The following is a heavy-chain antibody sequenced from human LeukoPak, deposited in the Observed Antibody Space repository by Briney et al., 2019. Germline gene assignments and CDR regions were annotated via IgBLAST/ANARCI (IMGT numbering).Heavy chain of an antibody. CDR1: GFTFSSYE. CDR3: ARGWSSSWFEPPDY. J-gene: IGHJ4*02. Sequence: GGTLRLSRAASGFTFSSYEMNWVRQAPGRGLEGVSYISSSGSTIYYADSVKGRFTISRDNAKNSLYLQMNSLRAEDTAVYYCARGWSSSWFEPPDYWGQGTLVTVSS. CDR2: ISSSGSTI. D-gene: IGHD6-13*01. V-gene: IGHV3-48*03.